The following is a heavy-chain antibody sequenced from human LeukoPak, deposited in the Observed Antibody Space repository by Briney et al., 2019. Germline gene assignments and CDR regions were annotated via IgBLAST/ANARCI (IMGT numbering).Heavy chain of an antibody. CDR2: IYSGGST. D-gene: IGHD2-2*01. V-gene: IGHV3-53*01. Sequence: GGSLRLSCAASGFTVSTYYMTWVRQAPGKGLECVSVIYSGGSTYYADSAKGRLTVSRDNSKNTLYLQMNSLRAEDTAMYYCARGLGYCTSTTCLLPFDYWGQGTLVTVSS. J-gene: IGHJ4*02. CDR3: ARGLGYCTSTTCLLPFDY. CDR1: GFTVSTYY.